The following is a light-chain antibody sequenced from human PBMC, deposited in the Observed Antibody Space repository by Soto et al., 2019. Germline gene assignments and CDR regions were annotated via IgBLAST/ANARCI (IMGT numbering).Light chain of an antibody. CDR2: DAS. CDR3: QQYNTYSYT. V-gene: IGKV1-5*01. J-gene: IGKJ2*01. Sequence: DIQMTQSPSTLSASVGDRVTITCRASQSISNWLAWYQQRPGEAPKLLIYDASTLENWVPSRFSGSGSGTEFTLTISGLRPDDFATYYCQQYNTYSYTFGQGTKLEIK. CDR1: QSISNW.